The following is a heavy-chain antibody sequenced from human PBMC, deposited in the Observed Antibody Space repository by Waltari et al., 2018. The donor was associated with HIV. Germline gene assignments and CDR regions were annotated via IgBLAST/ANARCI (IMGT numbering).Heavy chain of an antibody. CDR3: VADVKLRYSGDNLPYPFFFAFDI. D-gene: IGHD3-16*02. J-gene: IGHJ6*02. Sequence: QMLLLQSGPQVQTPGTSVTVSCQASGFVVSSSTIHWLRQGRGQRLEWVGLVALAREYRVVAQGRRAGSSLMVDKARGTVKLGWRSLLSDEPAVYYCVADVKLRYSGDNLPYPFFFAFDIWGQGTT. CDR1: GFVVSSST. V-gene: IGHV1-58*02. CDR2: VALAREYR.